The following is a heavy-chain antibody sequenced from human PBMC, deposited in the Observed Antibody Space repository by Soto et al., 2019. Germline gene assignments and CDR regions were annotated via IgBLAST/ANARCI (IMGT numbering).Heavy chain of an antibody. CDR1: GFTFSAYG. D-gene: IGHD3-22*01. CDR3: AKDYDSIGYYPDY. V-gene: IGHV3-30*18. J-gene: IGHJ4*02. Sequence: SLRLSCVASGFTFSAYGMHWVRQAPGKGLEWVAVVSYDGSNIYSADSVKGRFTISRDNSKNTLFLQMNSLRAEDTAVYYCAKDYDSIGYYPDYWGQGTLVTVSS. CDR2: VSYDGSNI.